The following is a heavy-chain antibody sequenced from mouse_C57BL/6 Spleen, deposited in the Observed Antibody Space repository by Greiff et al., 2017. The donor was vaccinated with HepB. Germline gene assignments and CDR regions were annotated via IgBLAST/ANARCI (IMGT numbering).Heavy chain of an antibody. CDR2: IYPGSGST. V-gene: IGHV1-55*01. CDR1: GYTFTSYW. CDR3: ARRIYYGNYDYAMDY. Sequence: VQLQQPGAELVKPGASVKMSCKASGYTFTSYWITWVKQRPGQGLEWIGDIYPGSGSTNSNEKFKSKATLTVDTSSSTAYMQLSSLTSEDSAVYYCARRIYYGNYDYAMDYWGQGTSVTVSS. J-gene: IGHJ4*01. D-gene: IGHD2-1*01.